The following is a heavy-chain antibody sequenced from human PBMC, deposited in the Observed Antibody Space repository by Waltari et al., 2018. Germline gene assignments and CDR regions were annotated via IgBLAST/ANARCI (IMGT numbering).Heavy chain of an antibody. CDR1: GFTFSDSW. V-gene: IGHV3-7*01. CDR3: TRGASRSFDA. CDR2: KKPVGTGT. J-gene: IGHJ5*02. Sequence: EVQLVESGGGLVQPRGSLRLSCAASGFTFSDSWMNWVRQAPGMWLGWVACKKPVGTGTYYVDSMKGRFTISRDNAKNSLYLQMNSLGAEDTAEYYCTRGASRSFDAWGQGTLVTVSS.